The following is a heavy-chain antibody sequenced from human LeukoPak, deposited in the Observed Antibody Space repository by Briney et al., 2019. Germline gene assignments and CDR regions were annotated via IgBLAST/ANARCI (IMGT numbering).Heavy chain of an antibody. CDR1: GFTFSSYW. J-gene: IGHJ4*02. CDR2: INTDGSST. CDR3: ARQSSGIAATDKIDY. V-gene: IGHV3-74*01. Sequence: GGSLRLSCAASGFTFSSYWMHWVRQAPGKGLVWVSRINTDGSSTSYADSVKGRFTISRDDAKESLYLQMNSLRAEDTAIYYCARQSSGIAATDKIDYWGQGALVTVSS. D-gene: IGHD6-13*01.